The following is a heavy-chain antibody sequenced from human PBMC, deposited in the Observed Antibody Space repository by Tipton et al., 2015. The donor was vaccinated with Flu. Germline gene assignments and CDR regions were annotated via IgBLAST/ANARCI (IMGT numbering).Heavy chain of an antibody. CDR2: IYSGGSI. Sequence: SLRLSCGASGFNVSSNYMSWVRQAPGKGLEWVSIIYSGGSIYYADSVKGRFTISRDNSKNTLYLQMRGLRADDTAVYYCARHKSGRRSHFDSWGQGTLVTVSS. D-gene: IGHD1-26*01. CDR3: ARHKSGRRSHFDS. V-gene: IGHV3-53*01. CDR1: GFNVSSNY. J-gene: IGHJ4*02.